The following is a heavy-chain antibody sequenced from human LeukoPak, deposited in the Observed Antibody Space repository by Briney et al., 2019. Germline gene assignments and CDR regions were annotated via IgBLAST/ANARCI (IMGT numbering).Heavy chain of an antibody. CDR2: ISSSSSTS. Sequence: GGSLRLSCAASGLTFSGFGMTWVRQAPGKGLEWVSYISSSSSTSYYADSVKGRFTISRDNAKNSLHLQMNSLRAEDTAVYYCARVRYSFGWYTDYWGQGTLVTVSS. CDR1: GLTFSGFG. J-gene: IGHJ4*02. V-gene: IGHV3-48*01. D-gene: IGHD6-19*01. CDR3: ARVRYSFGWYTDY.